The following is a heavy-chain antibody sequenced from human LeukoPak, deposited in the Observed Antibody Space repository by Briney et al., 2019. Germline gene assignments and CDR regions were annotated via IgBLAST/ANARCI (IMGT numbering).Heavy chain of an antibody. D-gene: IGHD2-8*01. Sequence: SGGSLRLSCAASGFTFNSYWMHWVRQAPGKGLVWVSRINSDGSGTSDADFVKGRFTTSRDNSKNTLYLQMNSLRAEDTAMYYCARDRLTNDAFDIWGQGTMVTVSS. CDR1: GFTFNSYW. CDR2: INSDGSGT. V-gene: IGHV3-74*01. CDR3: ARDRLTNDAFDI. J-gene: IGHJ3*02.